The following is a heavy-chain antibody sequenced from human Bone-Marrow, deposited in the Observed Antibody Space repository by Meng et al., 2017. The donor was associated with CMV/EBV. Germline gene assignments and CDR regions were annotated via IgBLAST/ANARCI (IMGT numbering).Heavy chain of an antibody. J-gene: IGHJ5*02. V-gene: IGHV3-48*04. Sequence: GGSLRLSCAASGFTFSSYGMHWVRQAPGKGLEWVSYISVGGSTIYYTDSVKGRFTISRDNAKNSLYLQMNSLRAEDTAVYYCARGAGYVFDPWGQGTLVTVSS. CDR3: ARGAGYVFDP. D-gene: IGHD3-16*01. CDR2: ISVGGSTI. CDR1: GFTFSSYG.